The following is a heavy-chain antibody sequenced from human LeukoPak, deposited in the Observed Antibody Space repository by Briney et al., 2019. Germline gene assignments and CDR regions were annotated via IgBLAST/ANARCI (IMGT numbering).Heavy chain of an antibody. D-gene: IGHD3-22*01. CDR3: ARNLYDSSGSMGIYTFDY. CDR1: GGSIGSYY. CDR2: IYYSGST. Sequence: SETLSLTCTVSGGSIGSYYWSWIRQPPGKGLEWIWYIYYSGSTNCNPSLKSRVTISVDTSKNQFSLKLNSVTAADTAVYYCARNLYDSSGSMGIYTFDYWGQGTLVTVSS. V-gene: IGHV4-59*01. J-gene: IGHJ4*02.